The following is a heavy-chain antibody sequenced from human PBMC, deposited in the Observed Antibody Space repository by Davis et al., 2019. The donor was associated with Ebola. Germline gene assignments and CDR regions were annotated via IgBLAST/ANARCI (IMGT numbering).Heavy chain of an antibody. V-gene: IGHV3-73*01. CDR2: IRSKANSYAT. Sequence: GESLKISCAASGFTFSGSAMHWVRQASGKGLEWVGRIRSKANSYATAYAASVKGRFTISRDDSKNTAYLQMNSLKPEDTAVYYCTGSDGDYDYWGQGTLVTVSS. CDR1: GFTFSGSA. D-gene: IGHD4-17*01. J-gene: IGHJ4*02. CDR3: TGSDGDYDY.